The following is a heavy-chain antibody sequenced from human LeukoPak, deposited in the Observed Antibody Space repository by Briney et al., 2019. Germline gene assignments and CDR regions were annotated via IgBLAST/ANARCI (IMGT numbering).Heavy chain of an antibody. Sequence: SETLSLTCAVSGYSISSGYYWGWIRQPPGKGLEWIGSIYHSGSTYYNPSLKSRVTISVDTSKNQFSLKLSSVTAADTAVYYCARQRADYFYHYLDVWGKGTSVTVSS. CDR1: GYSISSGYY. J-gene: IGHJ6*03. CDR2: IYHSGST. CDR3: ARQRADYFYHYLDV. V-gene: IGHV4-38-2*01.